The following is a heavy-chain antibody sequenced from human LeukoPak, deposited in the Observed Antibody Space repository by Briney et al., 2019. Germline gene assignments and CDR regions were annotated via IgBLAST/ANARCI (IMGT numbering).Heavy chain of an antibody. CDR1: GFTFSSYA. Sequence: PGGSLRLSCGASGFTFSSYAMSWVRQAPGKGLEWVANIKQDGSEKYYVDSVKGRFTISRDNAKNSLYLQMNSLRAEDTAVYYCARDRDYGGDFDYWGQGTLVTVSS. J-gene: IGHJ4*02. CDR3: ARDRDYGGDFDY. D-gene: IGHD4-17*01. V-gene: IGHV3-7*01. CDR2: IKQDGSEK.